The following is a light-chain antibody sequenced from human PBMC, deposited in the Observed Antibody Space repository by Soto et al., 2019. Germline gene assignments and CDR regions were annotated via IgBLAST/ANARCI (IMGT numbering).Light chain of an antibody. V-gene: IGKV3-11*01. J-gene: IGKJ1*01. CDR2: DAS. CDR3: QQRSNWPPWT. CDR1: QSVSSY. Sequence: EIVLTQSPATLSLSPGERATLSCRASQSVSSYLAWYQQKPGQAPRLLIYDASNRATGVPTRFSGSGSGTDFTLTSNSLEPEDFAVYYCQQRSNWPPWTFGQGTKVEIK.